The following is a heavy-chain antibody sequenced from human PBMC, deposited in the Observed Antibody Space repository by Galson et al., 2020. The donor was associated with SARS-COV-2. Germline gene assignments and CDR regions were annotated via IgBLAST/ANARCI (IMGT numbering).Heavy chain of an antibody. J-gene: IGHJ4*02. CDR2: ISYDGSNK. D-gene: IGHD6-13*01. CDR1: GFTFSSYG. Sequence: LSLTCAASGFTFSSYGMHWVRQAPGKGLEWVAVISYDGSNKYYADSVKGRFTISRDNSKNTLYLQMNSLRAEDTAVYYCARDSSSWRIDYWGQGTLVTVSS. V-gene: IGHV3-30*03. CDR3: ARDSSSWRIDY.